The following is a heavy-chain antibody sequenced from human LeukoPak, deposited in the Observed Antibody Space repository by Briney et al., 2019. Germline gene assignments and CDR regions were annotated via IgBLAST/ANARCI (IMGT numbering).Heavy chain of an antibody. V-gene: IGHV4-59*01. CDR3: ARGYAYGDTGSFDY. J-gene: IGHJ4*02. CDR2: IYYSGST. CDR1: GGSITNYY. D-gene: IGHD4-17*01. Sequence: PSETLSLTCTVSGGSITNYYWSWLRQPPGKGLEWIGYIYYSGSTTYNPSLKSRVIISVDTSKNQFSLKLTSVTAADTAVYFCARGYAYGDTGSFDYWGQGTLVTVSS.